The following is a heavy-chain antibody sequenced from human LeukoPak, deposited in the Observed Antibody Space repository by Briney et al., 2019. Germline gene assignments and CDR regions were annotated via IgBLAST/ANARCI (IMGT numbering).Heavy chain of an antibody. CDR2: INNDGSST. CDR1: GFIFSDHW. Sequence: GGSLRLSCAASGFIFSDHWMHWVRHAPGKGLVWLSRINNDGSSTIYADSVKGRFTFSRDNAENTLFLEMSSLRVEDTAVYYCVRERNNFWSGHHSIFDSWGQGTLVTVSS. CDR3: VRERNNFWSGHHSIFDS. D-gene: IGHD3-3*01. V-gene: IGHV3-74*01. J-gene: IGHJ4*02.